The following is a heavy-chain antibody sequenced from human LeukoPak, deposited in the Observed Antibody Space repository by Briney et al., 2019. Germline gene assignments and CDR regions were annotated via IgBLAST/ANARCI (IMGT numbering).Heavy chain of an antibody. V-gene: IGHV4-38-2*02. CDR3: ARGATMIRFDP. CDR2: IDHSGST. CDR1: GYSISSGYY. D-gene: IGHD5-12*01. J-gene: IGHJ5*02. Sequence: SETLSLTCTVSGYSISSGYYWGWIRQPPGKGLEWTGSIDHSGSTYYNPSLKSRITISVDTSKNQFSLKLSSVTAADTAVYYCARGATMIRFDPWGQGTLVTVSS.